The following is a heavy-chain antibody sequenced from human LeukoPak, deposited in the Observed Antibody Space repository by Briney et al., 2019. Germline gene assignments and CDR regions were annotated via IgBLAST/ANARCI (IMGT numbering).Heavy chain of an antibody. J-gene: IGHJ5*02. Sequence: PGRSLRLSCAASGFTFSTYVMHWVRQAPGKGLEWVAYIGYDGENEKYADAVKGRFTISRDNSKNTLYLQMNSLRAEDTAVYYCARDPGTSWGQGTLVTVSS. CDR3: ARDPGTS. CDR1: GFTFSTYV. V-gene: IGHV3-30*07. CDR2: IGYDGENE. D-gene: IGHD3/OR15-3a*01.